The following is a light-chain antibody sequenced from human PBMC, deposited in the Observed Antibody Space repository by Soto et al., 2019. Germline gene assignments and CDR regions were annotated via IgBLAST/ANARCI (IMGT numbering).Light chain of an antibody. V-gene: IGKV3-20*01. CDR3: QQYGSSPWT. CDR2: GAS. Sequence: EIVLTQSPGTLSLSPGERATLSCRAGQSASSRYLAWYQQKPGQAPRLLIYGASSRATGIPDRFSGSGSGTDFTLTISRLEPEDFAVYYCQQYGSSPWTFGQGTKVELK. J-gene: IGKJ1*01. CDR1: QSASSRY.